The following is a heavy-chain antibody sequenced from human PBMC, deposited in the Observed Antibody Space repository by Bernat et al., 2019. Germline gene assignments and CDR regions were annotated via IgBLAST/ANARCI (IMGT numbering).Heavy chain of an antibody. CDR1: GYTFTSYD. Sequence: QVQLVQSGAEVKKPGASVKVSCKASGYTFTSYDINWVRQATGQGLEWMGWMNPNSGNTGYAQKFQGRVTMTKNTSISTAYMELSSLRSEDTAVYYCAGGRRVPAAIDSYYYYMDVWGKGTTVTVSS. CDR3: AGGRRVPAAIDSYYYYMDV. J-gene: IGHJ6*03. D-gene: IGHD2-2*01. CDR2: MNPNSGNT. V-gene: IGHV1-8*01.